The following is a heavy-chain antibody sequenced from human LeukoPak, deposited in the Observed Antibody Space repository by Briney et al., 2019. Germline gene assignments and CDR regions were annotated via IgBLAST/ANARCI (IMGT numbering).Heavy chain of an antibody. V-gene: IGHV4-59*08. CDR2: IYSSGTT. CDR1: GGSIRSYY. Sequence: PSETLSLTCTVSGGSIRSYYWSWIRQPPGKGPEWIGYIYSSGTTNYNPSLKSRVTFSIDSTKNHFSLKLTSVRAADTAVYYCARLYGSGYYDGDFWGQGSLVTVSS. J-gene: IGHJ4*02. CDR3: ARLYGSGYYDGDF. D-gene: IGHD6-25*01.